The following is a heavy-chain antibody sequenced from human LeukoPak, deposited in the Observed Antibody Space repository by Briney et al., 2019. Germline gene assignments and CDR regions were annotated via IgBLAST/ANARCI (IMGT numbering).Heavy chain of an antibody. CDR2: INTNTGNP. CDR3: ARGNVLRYFDWLLSSYYGMDG. J-gene: IGHJ6*02. D-gene: IGHD3-9*01. Sequence: ASVKVSCKASGYTFTSYAMNWVRQAPGQGLEWMGWINTNTGNPTYAQGFTGRFVFSLDTYVSTAYLQISSLKAEDTAVYYCARGNVLRYFDWLLSSYYGMDGWGQGTTVTVSS. CDR1: GYTFTSYA. V-gene: IGHV7-4-1*02.